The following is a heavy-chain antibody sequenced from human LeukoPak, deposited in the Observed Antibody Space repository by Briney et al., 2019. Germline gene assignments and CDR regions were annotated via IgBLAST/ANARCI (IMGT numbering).Heavy chain of an antibody. J-gene: IGHJ6*02. CDR3: AKGSSSGWYGDMDV. V-gene: IGHV3-23*01. D-gene: IGHD6-19*01. CDR2: ISGSGAGT. Sequence: GGSLRLSCAASGFTFSSYAMSWVRQAPGKGLEWVSGISGSGAGTYYADSVKGRFTVSRDISKNTLYLQMNSLRAEDTAVYYCAKGSSSGWYGDMDVWGQGTTVTVS. CDR1: GFTFSSYA.